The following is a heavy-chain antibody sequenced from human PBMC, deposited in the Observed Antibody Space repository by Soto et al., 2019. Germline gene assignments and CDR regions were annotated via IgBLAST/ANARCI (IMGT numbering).Heavy chain of an antibody. CDR3: SRHTSGRYRPDF. Sequence: GESLKISCKGSGYSFISYWIGWVRQMPGKGLELMGIIYAGDSEIRYSPSFQGQVTISVDRAMSTAYLQWRSLKASDTAMYYCSRHTSGRYRPDFWGQGTLVTVSS. D-gene: IGHD1-26*01. V-gene: IGHV5-51*01. CDR1: GYSFISYW. J-gene: IGHJ4*02. CDR2: IYAGDSEI.